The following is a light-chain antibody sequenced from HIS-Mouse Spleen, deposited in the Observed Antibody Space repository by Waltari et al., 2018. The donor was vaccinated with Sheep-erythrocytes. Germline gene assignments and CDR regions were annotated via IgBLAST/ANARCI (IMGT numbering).Light chain of an antibody. CDR2: KVS. J-gene: IGKJ2*01. V-gene: IGKV2-30*02. Sequence: DVVMTQSPLSLPVTLGQPASISCRSSQSLLHSDGNTYLNWFQQRPGQSPRRLIYKVSNRDSGVPDRFSGSGSGTDFTLKISRVEAEDVGVYYCMQGTFGQGTKLEIK. CDR3: MQGT. CDR1: QSLLHSDGNTY.